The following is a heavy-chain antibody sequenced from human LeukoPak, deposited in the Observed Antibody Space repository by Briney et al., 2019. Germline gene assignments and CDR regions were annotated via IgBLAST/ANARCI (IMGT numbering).Heavy chain of an antibody. CDR3: ARDSPGFPLDY. CDR1: GGSISSSNW. D-gene: IGHD7-27*01. Sequence: SGTLSLTCAVSGGSISSSNWWSWVRQPPGKGLEWIGEIYHSGSTYYNPSLKSRVTISVDTSKNQFSLKLSSVTAADTAVYYCARDSPGFPLDYWGQGTLVTVSS. V-gene: IGHV4-4*02. CDR2: IYHSGST. J-gene: IGHJ4*02.